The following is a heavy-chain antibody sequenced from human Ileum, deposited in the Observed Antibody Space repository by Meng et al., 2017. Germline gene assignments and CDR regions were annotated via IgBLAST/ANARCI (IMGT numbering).Heavy chain of an antibody. D-gene: IGHD1-26*01. V-gene: IGHV3-23*01. Sequence: GESLKISCAASGFAFSSSSLSWVRQAPGKGLEWVAVITGGAGDTYYADSVTGRFTISRDISTNMLYLQMNSLRAEDTAVYYCAKLVREWGQGTLVTVSS. CDR1: GFAFSSSS. CDR3: AKLVRE. CDR2: ITGGAGDT. J-gene: IGHJ4*02.